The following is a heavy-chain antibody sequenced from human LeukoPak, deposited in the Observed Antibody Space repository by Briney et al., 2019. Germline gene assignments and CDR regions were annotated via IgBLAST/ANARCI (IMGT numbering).Heavy chain of an antibody. V-gene: IGHV4-59*01. CDR1: GGSISSYY. J-gene: IGHJ3*02. CDR2: IYYSGST. CDR3: ARDPDAFDI. Sequence: SETLSLTCTVSGGSISSYYWSWIRQPPGKGLEWIGYIYYSGSTNYNPSFKSRVTISVDTSKNQFSLKLSSVTAADTAVYYCARDPDAFDIWGQGTMVTVSS.